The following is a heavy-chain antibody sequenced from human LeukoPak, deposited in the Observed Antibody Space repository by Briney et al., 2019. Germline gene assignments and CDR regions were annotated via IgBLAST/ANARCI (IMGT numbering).Heavy chain of an antibody. J-gene: IGHJ4*02. Sequence: SVKVSCKASGGTFSSYAISWVRQAPGQGLEWMGRIIPIFGTANYAQKSQGRVTITTDESTSTAYMELSSLRSEDTAVYYCASDHYDYVWGSYRLTYFDYWGQGTLVTVSS. CDR1: GGTFSSYA. D-gene: IGHD3-16*02. CDR3: ASDHYDYVWGSYRLTYFDY. CDR2: IIPIFGTA. V-gene: IGHV1-69*05.